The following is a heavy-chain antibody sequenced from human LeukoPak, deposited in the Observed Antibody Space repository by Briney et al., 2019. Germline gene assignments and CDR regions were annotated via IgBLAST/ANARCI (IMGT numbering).Heavy chain of an antibody. CDR2: IIPIFGTA. CDR3: ARATLRGGSTDY. J-gene: IGHJ4*02. D-gene: IGHD3-10*01. V-gene: IGHV1-69*05. CDR1: GGTFNSYA. Sequence: RASVKVSCKASGGTFNSYAISWVRQAPGQGLEWMGGIIPIFGTANYAQKFQGRVTITTDESTSTAYMELSSLRSEDTAVYYCARATLRGGSTDYWGQGTLVTVSS.